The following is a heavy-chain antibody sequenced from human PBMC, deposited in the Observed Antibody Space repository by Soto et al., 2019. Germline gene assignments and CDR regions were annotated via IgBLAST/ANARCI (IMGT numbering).Heavy chain of an antibody. CDR3: AKDRHCSSTSCYSWFDP. CDR1: GFTFSNYA. Sequence: EVQLLESGGGLVQPGGSLRLSCAASGFTFSNYAMSWVRQAPGKGLEWVSAISGSGGSTYYADSVKGRFTISRDNSKNTLYLQMNSLRAEDTAVYYCAKDRHCSSTSCYSWFDPWGQGTLVTVSS. V-gene: IGHV3-23*01. J-gene: IGHJ5*02. CDR2: ISGSGGST. D-gene: IGHD2-2*02.